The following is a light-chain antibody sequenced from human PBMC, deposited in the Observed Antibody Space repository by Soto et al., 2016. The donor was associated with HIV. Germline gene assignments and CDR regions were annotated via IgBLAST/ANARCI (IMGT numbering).Light chain of an antibody. Sequence: DIQMTQSPSSLSASVGDRVTITCRASQDIRYKLNWYQQKPGKAPKLLIHDASNLETGVPSRFSGSGSATDFTFTISSLQPEDFATYYCQQYNSYPITFGQGTRLEIK. V-gene: IGKV1-33*01. J-gene: IGKJ5*01. CDR1: QDIRYK. CDR3: QQYNSYPIT. CDR2: DAS.